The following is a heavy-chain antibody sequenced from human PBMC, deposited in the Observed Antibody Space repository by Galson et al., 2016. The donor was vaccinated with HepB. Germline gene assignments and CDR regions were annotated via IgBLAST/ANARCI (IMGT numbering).Heavy chain of an antibody. CDR2: IDWDDEK. CDR3: ARIAVTGTHFDL. D-gene: IGHD6-19*01. Sequence: PALVKPTQTLTLTCTFSGFSLSTNGMRVTWVRQPPGKALEWLARIDWDDEKFYSASLGARLTISKDTSKNQVVLTMTNMGSVDTGTYYCARIAVTGTHFDLWGQGTLVTVAS. CDR1: GFSLSTNGMR. J-gene: IGHJ4*02. V-gene: IGHV2-70*04.